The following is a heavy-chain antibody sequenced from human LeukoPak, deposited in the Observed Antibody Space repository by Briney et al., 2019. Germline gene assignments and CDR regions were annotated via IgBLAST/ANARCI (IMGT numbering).Heavy chain of an antibody. D-gene: IGHD5-18*01. J-gene: IGHJ4*02. CDR1: GGSIRNYY. V-gene: IGHV4-59*01. Sequence: SETLSPTCTVSGGSIRNYYWSWIRQPPGKALEWIGYIYYSGSTNYNPSLNSRVTISVDTSKNQFSLKLSSVTAADTAVYYCARAYSYGQPYFDYWGQGTLVTVSS. CDR2: IYYSGST. CDR3: ARAYSYGQPYFDY.